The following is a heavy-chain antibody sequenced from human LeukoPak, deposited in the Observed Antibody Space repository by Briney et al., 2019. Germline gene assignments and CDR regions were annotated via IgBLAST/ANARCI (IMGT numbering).Heavy chain of an antibody. V-gene: IGHV3-21*01. CDR3: ARGLWFGESVYFDY. CDR1: GFTFSSYS. CDR2: ISSSISYI. J-gene: IGHJ4*02. Sequence: GGSLRLSCAASGFTFSSYSMNWVRQAPGKGLEWVSSISSSISYIYYADSVKGRFTISRDNAKNSLYLQMNSLRAEDTAVYYCARGLWFGESVYFDYWGQGTLVTVSS. D-gene: IGHD3-10*01.